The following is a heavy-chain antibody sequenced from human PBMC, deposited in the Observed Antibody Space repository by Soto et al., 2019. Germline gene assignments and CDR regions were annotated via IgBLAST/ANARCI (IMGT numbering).Heavy chain of an antibody. J-gene: IGHJ4*02. CDR3: ARESEDLTSSFDC. CDR1: GFTFTRYS. V-gene: IGHV3-21*06. CDR2: ISSTTNYI. Sequence: GGSLRLSCAPSGFTFTRYSMNWVRQAPGKWLEWVSSISSTTNYIYYGDSMKGRFTISRDNAKNSLYLEMNSLRAEDTVVYYCARESEDLTSSFDCWGQGTLVTVSS.